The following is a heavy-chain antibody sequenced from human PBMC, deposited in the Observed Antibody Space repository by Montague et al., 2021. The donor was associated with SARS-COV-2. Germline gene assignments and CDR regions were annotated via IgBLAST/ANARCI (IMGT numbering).Heavy chain of an antibody. Sequence: SETLSLTCTVSGDSISRNSYYWGWFRQPPGKGLEWIGSMPYSGSTYLNPSLKSRVSISVDTSKNQFSLKLSSMTAADTAVYYCAKSAWHNWYFDIWGRGSLVTVAS. J-gene: IGHJ2*01. V-gene: IGHV4-39*01. D-gene: IGHD2/OR15-2a*01. CDR1: GDSISRNSYY. CDR3: AKSAWHNWYFDI. CDR2: MPYSGST.